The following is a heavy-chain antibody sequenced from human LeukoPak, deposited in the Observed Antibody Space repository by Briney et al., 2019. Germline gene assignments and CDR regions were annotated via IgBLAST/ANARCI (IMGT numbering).Heavy chain of an antibody. CDR3: ARGGVGLLIIPGWEYDNYGLDV. CDR1: GFTFSGYW. Sequence: GGSLRLTCAASGFTFSGYWMRWVRQAPGKGLEWVANIKEDGSEKHYLDSVKGRFTISRDNAKNSLYLQMDSLRAEDTAVYYCARGGVGLLIIPGWEYDNYGLDVWGQGTTVTVSS. J-gene: IGHJ6*02. V-gene: IGHV3-7*01. CDR2: IKEDGSEK. D-gene: IGHD3/OR15-3a*01.